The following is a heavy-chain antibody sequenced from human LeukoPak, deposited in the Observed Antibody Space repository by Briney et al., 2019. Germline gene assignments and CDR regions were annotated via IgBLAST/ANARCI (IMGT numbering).Heavy chain of an antibody. CDR1: GFTFSSYG. V-gene: IGHV3-30*02. CDR2: IWYGGSNK. J-gene: IGHJ4*02. D-gene: IGHD2-15*01. Sequence: PGGSLRLSCAASGFTFSSYGMHWVRQAPGKGLEWVAVIWYGGSNKYYADSVKGRFTISRDNSKNTLYLQMDSLRADDTAVYYCAKDTAAGECTGGNCYSYFDYWGQGTLVTVSS. CDR3: AKDTAAGECTGGNCYSYFDY.